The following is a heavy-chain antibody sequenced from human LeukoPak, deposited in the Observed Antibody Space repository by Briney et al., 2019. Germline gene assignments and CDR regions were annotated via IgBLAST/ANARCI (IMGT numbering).Heavy chain of an antibody. V-gene: IGHV4-4*07. D-gene: IGHD1-14*01. CDR2: IYMNGIA. Sequence: SETLSLTCSVSGGSSRNDIWNWTRQPAGKGLEWIGRIYMNGIADYNPSLKSRVTMSLDTSNNQFSLNLYSVTAADTAVYYCARNRDWYWFFDLWGRGTLVTVSS. CDR3: ARNRDWYWFFDL. J-gene: IGHJ2*01. CDR1: GGSSRNDI.